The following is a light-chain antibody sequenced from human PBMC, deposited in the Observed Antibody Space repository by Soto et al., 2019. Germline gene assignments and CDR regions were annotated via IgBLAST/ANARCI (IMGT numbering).Light chain of an antibody. CDR3: QHYNSYSEA. V-gene: IGKV3D-15*01. Sequence: EIEMPQSPATLSLAPGERVTLSCRASESVSTNLAWYQQKPGQAPRLLIYDASNRATGIPARFSGSGSGTDFTLTISSLQPDDFATYYCQHYNSYSEAFGQGTKVAIK. CDR1: ESVSTN. J-gene: IGKJ1*01. CDR2: DAS.